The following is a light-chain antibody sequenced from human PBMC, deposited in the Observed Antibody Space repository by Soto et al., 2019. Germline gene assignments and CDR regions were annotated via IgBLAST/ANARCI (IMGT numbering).Light chain of an antibody. CDR3: QQANSFPLT. J-gene: IGKJ3*01. CDR1: QSISSW. V-gene: IGKV1-12*01. Sequence: IQMTQSPSTLSASVGDRVTITCRASQSISSWLAWYQQKPGKAPKLLIYDASNLETGVPSRFSGSGSGTDFTFTISSLQPEDFATYYCQQANSFPLTFGPGTKVDIK. CDR2: DAS.